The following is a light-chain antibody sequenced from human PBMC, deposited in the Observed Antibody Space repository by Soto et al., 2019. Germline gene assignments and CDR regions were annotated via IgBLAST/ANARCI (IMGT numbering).Light chain of an antibody. J-gene: IGKJ1*01. CDR2: TAS. V-gene: IGKV1-39*01. Sequence: DIQMTQSPSSLSASVGDRVTITCRASQSISSYVNWYQQKPGKAPKLLIYTASNLQSGVPSRFSGSGSGTDFTLTISRLQHEDFATYYCQHYPSIPWTFGQGTKVEIK. CDR1: QSISSY. CDR3: QHYPSIPWT.